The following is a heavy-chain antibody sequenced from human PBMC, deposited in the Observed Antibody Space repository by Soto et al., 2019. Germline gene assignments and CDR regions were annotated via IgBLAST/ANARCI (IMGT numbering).Heavy chain of an antibody. J-gene: IGHJ4*02. CDR1: GFTFSSYA. D-gene: IGHD6-19*01. CDR3: ARGEALDEWLAGFNVY. Sequence: GGSLRLSCAASGFTFSSYAMHWVRQAPGKGLEWVAVISYDGSNKYYADSVKGRFTISRDNSKNTLYLQMNSLRAEDTAVYYCARGEALDEWLAGFNVYWGQGTLVTVSS. V-gene: IGHV3-30-3*01. CDR2: ISYDGSNK.